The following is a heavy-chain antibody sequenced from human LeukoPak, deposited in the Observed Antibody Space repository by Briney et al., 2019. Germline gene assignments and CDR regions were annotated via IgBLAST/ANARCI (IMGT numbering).Heavy chain of an antibody. J-gene: IGHJ6*02. V-gene: IGHV3-43*02. CDR1: GFTFDDYA. Sequence: GGSLTLSCPASGFTFDDYAMHWLRQAPGKGLEGVSLISGYGGSTYFPDSVKDRFTISRDNSKNALYLQMNSLRTEDTALYYCAKDILLAAEGDYYYGMDVWGQGTTVTVSS. D-gene: IGHD6-13*01. CDR3: AKDILLAAEGDYYYGMDV. CDR2: ISGYGGST.